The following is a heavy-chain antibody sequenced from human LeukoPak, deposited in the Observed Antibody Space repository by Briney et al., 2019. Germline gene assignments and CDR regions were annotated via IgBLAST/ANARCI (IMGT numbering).Heavy chain of an antibody. J-gene: IGHJ4*02. CDR1: GGSISNYY. Sequence: KPSETLSLTCTVSGGSISNYYWSWIRQSPGKGLEWIGYIYYSGSTSYNPSLKSRVTISGDMSKNQFSLKLSSVTAADTAVYYCARHSGRATFDYWGQGTLVTVSS. CDR2: IYYSGST. V-gene: IGHV4-59*01. CDR3: ARHSGRATFDY. D-gene: IGHD1-26*01.